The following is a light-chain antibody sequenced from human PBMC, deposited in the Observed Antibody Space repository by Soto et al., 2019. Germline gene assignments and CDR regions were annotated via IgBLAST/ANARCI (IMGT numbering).Light chain of an antibody. CDR1: NVGNKA. CDR2: YDD. CDR3: VIWDDSVDGWV. J-gene: IGLJ3*02. Sequence: SVLTQPPSVSDAPGQRVTISCSGSNVGNKAVNWYQQLPGKAPKLLLYYDDMLSSGVSDRFSGSKSGTSASLAISGLQNDDDGDYYCVIWDDSVDGWVFGGGTKLTVL. V-gene: IGLV1-36*01.